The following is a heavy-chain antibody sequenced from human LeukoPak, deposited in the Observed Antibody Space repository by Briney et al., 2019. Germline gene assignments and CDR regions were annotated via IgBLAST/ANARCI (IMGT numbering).Heavy chain of an antibody. CDR3: AREDSGGNSFDY. CDR1: GFTLSDYY. CDR2: ISNSGFTT. Sequence: GRSLRLSCAASGFTLSDYYVSWIRQAPGKGLEWVAFISNSGFTTYYADSVKGRFTVSRDNAKDSVSLQMNSLRAEDTARYYCAREDSGGNSFDYWGQGAQVTVS. D-gene: IGHD4/OR15-4a*01. J-gene: IGHJ4*02. V-gene: IGHV3-11*01.